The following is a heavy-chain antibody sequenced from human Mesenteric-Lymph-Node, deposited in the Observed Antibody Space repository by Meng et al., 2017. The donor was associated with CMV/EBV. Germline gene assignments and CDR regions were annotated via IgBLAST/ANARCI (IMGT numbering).Heavy chain of an antibody. J-gene: IGHJ3*01. CDR2: IYYSGST. CDR1: GGSISSSSYY. CDR3: ARSTWTDRHAFDV. Sequence: SETLSLTCTVSGGSISSSSYYWGWIRQPPGKGLEWIGSIYYSGSTYYNPSLKSRVTISVDTSKNQFSLNLSSVTAADTAVYYCARSTWTDRHAFDVWGQGTMVTVSS. V-gene: IGHV4-39*07. D-gene: IGHD3/OR15-3a*01.